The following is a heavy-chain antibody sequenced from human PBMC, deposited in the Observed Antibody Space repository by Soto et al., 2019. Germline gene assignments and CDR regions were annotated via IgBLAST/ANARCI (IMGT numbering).Heavy chain of an antibody. Sequence: GGSLRVSFAASGFTFDDYGMSWVRQAPGKGLEWVSGINWNGGSTGYADSVKGRFTISRDNAKNSLYLQMNSLRAEDTAVYYCARDPSMAQDYWGQGTLVTVSS. CDR3: ARDPSMAQDY. J-gene: IGHJ4*02. V-gene: IGHV3-20*03. CDR1: GFTFDDYG. CDR2: INWNGGST.